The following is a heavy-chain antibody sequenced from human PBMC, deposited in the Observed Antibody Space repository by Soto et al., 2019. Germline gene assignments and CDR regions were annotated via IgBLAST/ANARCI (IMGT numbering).Heavy chain of an antibody. D-gene: IGHD6-19*01. J-gene: IGHJ4*02. V-gene: IGHV5-51*01. Sequence: GESLKISCKGSGYSFTSYWIGWVRQMPGKGLEWMGIIYPGDSDTRYSPSFQGQVTISADKSISTAYLQWSSLKASDTAMYYCASVRYSSGWSTAFDYWGQGTLVTAPQ. CDR2: IYPGDSDT. CDR3: ASVRYSSGWSTAFDY. CDR1: GYSFTSYW.